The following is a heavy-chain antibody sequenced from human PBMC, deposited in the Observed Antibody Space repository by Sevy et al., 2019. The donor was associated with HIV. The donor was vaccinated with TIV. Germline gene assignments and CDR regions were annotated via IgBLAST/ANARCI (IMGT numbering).Heavy chain of an antibody. D-gene: IGHD5-12*01. V-gene: IGHV3-15*07. Sequence: GGSLRLSCAASGFTFSNAWMNWVRQAPGKGLEWVGRIKSKTDGGTTNYVAPVKGRFTISRDNSKNTLYLQMNSLRAEDTAVYYCAKWSMGGARWLQLGAFDIWGQGTMVTVSS. J-gene: IGHJ3*02. CDR1: GFTFSNAW. CDR2: IKSKTDGGTT. CDR3: AKWSMGGARWLQLGAFDI.